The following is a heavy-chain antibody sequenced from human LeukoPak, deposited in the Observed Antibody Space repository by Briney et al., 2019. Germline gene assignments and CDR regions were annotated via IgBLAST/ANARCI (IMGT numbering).Heavy chain of an antibody. CDR1: GYTFTSYG. Sequence: GASVKVSCKASGYTFTSYGISWVRQAPGQGLEWMGWISAYNGNTNYAQKLQGRVTMTTDTSTSTAYMELRSLRSDDTAVYYCARSRAIFGREPERSKNGFSDYWGQGTLVTVSS. V-gene: IGHV1-18*01. CDR2: ISAYNGNT. D-gene: IGHD3-3*01. CDR3: ARSRAIFGREPERSKNGFSDY. J-gene: IGHJ4*02.